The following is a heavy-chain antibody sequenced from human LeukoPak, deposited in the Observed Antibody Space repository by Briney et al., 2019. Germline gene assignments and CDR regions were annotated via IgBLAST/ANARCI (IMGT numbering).Heavy chain of an antibody. D-gene: IGHD6-19*01. CDR2: ISAYNGNT. Sequence: ASVTVSCKASGGTFTSYGISWVRQAPGQGLEWMGWISAYNGNTNYAQKLQGRVTMTTDTSTSTAYMELRSLRSDDTAVYYCARVPGIAVAGPYYYYGMDVWGQGTTVTVSS. V-gene: IGHV1-18*01. CDR1: GGTFTSYG. J-gene: IGHJ6*02. CDR3: ARVPGIAVAGPYYYYGMDV.